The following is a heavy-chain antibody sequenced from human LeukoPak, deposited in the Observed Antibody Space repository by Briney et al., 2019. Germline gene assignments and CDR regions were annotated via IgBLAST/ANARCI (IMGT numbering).Heavy chain of an antibody. V-gene: IGHV3-23*01. D-gene: IGHD6-13*01. CDR3: AKDSGYSSSWYDFDY. CDR1: AFTVSSYA. CDR2: ISGSGGST. Sequence: PGGSLRLSCAASAFTVSSYAMTWVRQAPGKGLEWDSAISGSGGSTYYADSVKGRFTMSRDNSKNTLYLQMSSLRAEDTAVCYCAKDSGYSSSWYDFDYWGQGTLVTVSS. J-gene: IGHJ4*02.